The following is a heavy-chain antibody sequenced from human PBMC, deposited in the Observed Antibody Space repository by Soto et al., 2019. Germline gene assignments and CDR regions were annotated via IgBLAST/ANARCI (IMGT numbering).Heavy chain of an antibody. CDR1: VGPISSYY. V-gene: IGHV4-59*01. J-gene: IGHJ6*02. Sequence: PSETLSLTCTVSVGPISSYYWSWIRQPPGKGLEWIGYIFYTGSTKYNPSLKSRVTISVDRSRNHFSLNLSSVTAADTAVYYCARDKGRYDYGMDVWGQGTTVTVSS. CDR3: ARDKGRYDYGMDV. D-gene: IGHD3-9*01. CDR2: IFYTGST.